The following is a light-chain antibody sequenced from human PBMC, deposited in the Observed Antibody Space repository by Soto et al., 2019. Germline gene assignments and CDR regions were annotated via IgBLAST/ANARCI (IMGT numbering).Light chain of an antibody. Sequence: EIVLTQSPGTLSLSPGERATLSCRASQSVSSSYLAWYQQKPGQAPRLIIYSASDRATGIPDRFSGSGSGTDVTLTISRLEPEDFAVYYCQQYGSSPYTFGQGTKLEIK. CDR1: QSVSSSY. J-gene: IGKJ2*01. V-gene: IGKV3-20*01. CDR2: SAS. CDR3: QQYGSSPYT.